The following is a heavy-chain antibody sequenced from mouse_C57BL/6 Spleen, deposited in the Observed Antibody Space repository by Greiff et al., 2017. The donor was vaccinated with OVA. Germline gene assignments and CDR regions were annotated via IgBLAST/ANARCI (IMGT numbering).Heavy chain of an antibody. V-gene: IGHV1-9*01. D-gene: IGHD2-4*01. CDR3: ARWNLYDYDDYYAMDY. J-gene: IGHJ4*01. CDR2: ILPGSGST. CDR1: GYTFTGYW. Sequence: QVQLQQSGAELMKPGASVKLSCKATGYTFTGYWIEWVKQRPGHGLEWIGEILPGSGSTNYNEKFKGKATFTADTSSNTAYMQLSSLTTEDSAIYYCARWNLYDYDDYYAMDYWGQGTSVTVSS.